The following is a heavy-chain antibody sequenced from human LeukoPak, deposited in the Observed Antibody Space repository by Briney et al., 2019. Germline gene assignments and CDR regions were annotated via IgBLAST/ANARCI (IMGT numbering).Heavy chain of an antibody. J-gene: IGHJ3*02. CDR2: ISAYNGNT. D-gene: IGHD2-21*02. V-gene: IGHV1-18*01. CDR3: ARDHSPYCGGDCSIPDDAFDI. CDR1: GYTFTSYG. Sequence: ASVKISCKASGYTFTSYGISWVRQAPGQGLEWMGWISAYNGNTNYAQKLQGRVTMTTDTSTSTAYMELRSLRSDDTAVYYCARDHSPYCGGDCSIPDDAFDIWGQGTMVTVSS.